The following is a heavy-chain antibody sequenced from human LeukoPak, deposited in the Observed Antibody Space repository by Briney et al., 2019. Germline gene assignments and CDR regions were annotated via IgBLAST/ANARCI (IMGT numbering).Heavy chain of an antibody. CDR2: ISYDGSNK. CDR1: GFIFSSYG. CDR3: AKDRSPLNYFDSSGYRGGFGY. D-gene: IGHD3-22*01. J-gene: IGHJ4*02. V-gene: IGHV3-30*18. Sequence: PGGSLRLSCAASGFIFSSYGMHWVRQAPGKGLEWVAVISYDGSNKYYADSVRGRFTISRDNSKITLYLQMDSLRAEDTAVYYCAKDRSPLNYFDSSGYRGGFGYWGQGTLVTVSS.